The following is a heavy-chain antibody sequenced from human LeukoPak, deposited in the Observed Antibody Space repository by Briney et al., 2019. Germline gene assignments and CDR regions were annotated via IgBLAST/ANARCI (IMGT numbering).Heavy chain of an antibody. J-gene: IGHJ4*02. CDR1: GYTFTSYY. Sequence: ASVKVSCKASGYTFTSYYLHWVRQAPGQGLEWMGIINPSGGSTSYAQKLQGRVTMTRDTSTSTVYMELTSLRSEDTAVCYCARTVGYSYGFFDYWGQGTLVTVSS. CDR2: INPSGGST. D-gene: IGHD5-18*01. CDR3: ARTVGYSYGFFDY. V-gene: IGHV1-46*04.